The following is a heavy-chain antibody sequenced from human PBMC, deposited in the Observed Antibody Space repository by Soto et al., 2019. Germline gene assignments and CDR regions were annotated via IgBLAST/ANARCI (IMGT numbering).Heavy chain of an antibody. CDR2: ISGSGGST. J-gene: IGHJ4*02. V-gene: IGHV3-23*01. D-gene: IGHD3-9*01. Sequence: GGSLRLSCAASGFTFSSYAMSWVRQAPGKGLEWVSAISGSGGSTYYADSVMGRFTLSRDNSKITLYLQMNSLGAEETAVYYGARCYDILTGYFDYWGQGTLVTVSS. CDR1: GFTFSSYA. CDR3: ARCYDILTGYFDY.